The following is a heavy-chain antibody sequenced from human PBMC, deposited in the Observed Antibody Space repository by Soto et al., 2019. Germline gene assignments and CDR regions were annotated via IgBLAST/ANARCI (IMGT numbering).Heavy chain of an antibody. Sequence: GGSLRLSCAASGFTFSSYWMHWVRQAPGKGLVWVSRINSDGSSTSYADSVKGRFTISGDNAKNTLYLQMNSLRAEDTAVYYCARDYGDYGPYYYYYYMDVWGKGTTVTVSS. CDR1: GFTFSSYW. J-gene: IGHJ6*03. CDR3: ARDYGDYGPYYYYYYMDV. D-gene: IGHD4-17*01. V-gene: IGHV3-74*01. CDR2: INSDGSST.